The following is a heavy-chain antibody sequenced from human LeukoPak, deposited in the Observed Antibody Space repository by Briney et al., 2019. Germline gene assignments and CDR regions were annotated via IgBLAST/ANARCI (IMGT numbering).Heavy chain of an antibody. J-gene: IGHJ5*02. CDR1: GFTFSKYW. D-gene: IGHD5-18*01. CDR2: INTAGSRT. V-gene: IGHV3-74*01. CDR3: AGGYSFGSS. Sequence: GGSLRLSCAASSGFTFSKYWMHWVRQAPGKGLVWVSHINTAGSRTIYADSVKGRFTISRDNAKNTLYLEMNSLRAEDTAVYYCAGGYSFGSSWGRGTLVTVSS.